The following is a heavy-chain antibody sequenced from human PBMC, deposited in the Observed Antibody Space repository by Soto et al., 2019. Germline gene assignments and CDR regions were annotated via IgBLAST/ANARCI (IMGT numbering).Heavy chain of an antibody. CDR2: ISSGGST. J-gene: IGHJ4*02. CDR1: GFTVSSNY. CDR3: ARDPGNPTSFDH. V-gene: IGHV3-66*01. Sequence: EVQLVESGGGLVQPGGSLRLSCAASGFTVSSNYMSWVRQAPGKGLEWVSVISSGGSTYYADSVKGRFTISRDNSKNTLYLQMNNLRAEDTAVYYCARDPGNPTSFDHWGQGTLVTVSS.